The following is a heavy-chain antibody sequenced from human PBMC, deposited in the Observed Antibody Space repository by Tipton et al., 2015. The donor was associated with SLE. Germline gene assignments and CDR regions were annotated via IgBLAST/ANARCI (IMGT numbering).Heavy chain of an antibody. CDR1: GGSISSHY. J-gene: IGHJ4*02. Sequence: TLSLTCTVSGGSISSHYWNWIRQPPGKGLEWLGYMYYTGSTNYNPSLKSRVTISVDTSKNQFSLKLSSVTAADTAVYYCARGLYDFWNGYSTAFDYWGQGTLVTVSS. CDR2: MYYTGST. D-gene: IGHD3-3*01. CDR3: ARGLYDFWNGYSTAFDY. V-gene: IGHV4-59*11.